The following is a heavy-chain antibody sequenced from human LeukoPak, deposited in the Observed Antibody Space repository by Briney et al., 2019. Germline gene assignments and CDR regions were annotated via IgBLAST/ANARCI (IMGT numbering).Heavy chain of an antibody. CDR1: GGSFSGYY. CDR3: ARGYGDYGSGSYYTGGDY. D-gene: IGHD3-10*01. V-gene: IGHV4-34*01. Sequence: PSETLSLTCAVYGGSFSGYYWSWIRQPPGKGLEWIGEINHSGSTNYNPSLKSRVTISVDTSKTQFSLKLSSVPAADTAVYYCARGYGDYGSGSYYTGGDYWGQGTLVTVSS. J-gene: IGHJ4*02. CDR2: INHSGST.